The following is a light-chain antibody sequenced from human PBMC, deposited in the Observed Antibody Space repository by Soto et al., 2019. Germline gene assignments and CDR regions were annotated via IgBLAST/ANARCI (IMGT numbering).Light chain of an antibody. CDR2: KVS. Sequence: DVVMTQSPLSLPVTLGHPASISCGSSQCLVHSDGIAYFSWFQQRPGRSPRRLIYKVSNRDSGVPARFSGSGSGTDFALKISRVEAEDVGVYYCMQGTHWPITFGQGTRLEIK. J-gene: IGKJ5*01. CDR1: QCLVHSDGIAY. V-gene: IGKV2-30*02. CDR3: MQGTHWPIT.